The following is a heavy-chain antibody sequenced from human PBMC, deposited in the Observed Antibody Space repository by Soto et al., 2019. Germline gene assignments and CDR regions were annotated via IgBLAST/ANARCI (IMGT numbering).Heavy chain of an antibody. Sequence: QVQLVQSGAEVKKPGSSVKVSCKASGGTFSSYSINWVRQAPGQGLEWMGEIIPIFGTANYAQKFQGRVTITADESQSKAYMELGRPGSEGPAGYFWAGDGGRHSGGIDYWGQGTLVTVSS. V-gene: IGHV1-69*01. J-gene: IGHJ4*02. D-gene: IGHD1-26*01. CDR2: IIPIFGTA. CDR1: GGTFSSYS. CDR3: AGDGGRHSGGIDY.